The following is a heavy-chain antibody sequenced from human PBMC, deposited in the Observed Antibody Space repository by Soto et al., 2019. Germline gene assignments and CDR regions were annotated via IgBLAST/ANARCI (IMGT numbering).Heavy chain of an antibody. CDR3: AKEYERYYDSSGYSTFDY. D-gene: IGHD3-22*01. CDR2: ISGSGGST. V-gene: IGHV3-23*01. Sequence: GGSLRLSCAASGFTFSSYAMSWVRQAPGKGLEWVSAISGSGGSTYYADSVKGRFTISKDNSKNTLYLQMNSLRAEDTAVYYCAKEYERYYDSSGYSTFDYWGQGTLVTVSS. CDR1: GFTFSSYA. J-gene: IGHJ4*02.